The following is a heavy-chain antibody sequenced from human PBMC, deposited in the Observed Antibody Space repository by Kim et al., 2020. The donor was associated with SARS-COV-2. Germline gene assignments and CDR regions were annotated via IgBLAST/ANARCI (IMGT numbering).Heavy chain of an antibody. Sequence: YIYYADSVKGRFTISRDNAKNSLYLQMNSLRAEDTAVYYCARVLGDYIDYWGQGTLVTVSS. CDR2: YI. CDR3: ARVLGDYIDY. V-gene: IGHV3-21*01. J-gene: IGHJ4*02.